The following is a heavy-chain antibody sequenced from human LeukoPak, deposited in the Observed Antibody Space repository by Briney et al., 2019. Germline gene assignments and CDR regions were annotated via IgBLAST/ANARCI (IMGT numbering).Heavy chain of an antibody. Sequence: PSETLSLTCAVYGGSFSGYYWSWIRQPPGKGLEWIGEINHSGSTNYNPSLESRVTISVDTSKNQFSLKLSSVTAADTAVYYCARAVALYSSSWPYFDYWGQGTLVTVSS. CDR1: GGSFSGYY. CDR2: INHSGST. D-gene: IGHD6-13*01. J-gene: IGHJ4*02. CDR3: ARAVALYSSSWPYFDY. V-gene: IGHV4-34*01.